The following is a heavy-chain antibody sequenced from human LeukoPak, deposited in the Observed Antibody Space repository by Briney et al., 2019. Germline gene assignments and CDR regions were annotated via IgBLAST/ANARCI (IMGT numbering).Heavy chain of an antibody. CDR2: INPNSGGT. CDR3: ASDSGIAAAGTFDY. V-gene: IGHV1-2*02. CDR1: GYTFTGYY. D-gene: IGHD6-13*01. J-gene: IGHJ4*02. Sequence: GASVKVSCKASGYTFTGYYMHWVRQAPGQGLEWMGWINPNSGGTNYAQKFQGRVTMTRDTSISTAYMELSRLRSDDTAVYYCASDSGIAAAGTFDYWGQGTLVTVSS.